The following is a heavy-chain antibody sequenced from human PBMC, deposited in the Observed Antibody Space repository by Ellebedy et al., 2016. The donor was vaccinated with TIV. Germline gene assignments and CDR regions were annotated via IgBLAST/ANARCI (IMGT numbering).Heavy chain of an antibody. CDR2: ITSAGDT. CDR3: ARATSGFDY. D-gene: IGHD5-24*01. V-gene: IGHV3-13*01. J-gene: IGHJ4*02. Sequence: GESLKISCAASGFTFSSHDMHWVRQPTGKGLEWVSGITSAGDTYYLGSVKGRFIISRDSAKNSLYLKMNSLRAEDTAVYYCARATSGFDYWGQGALATVSS. CDR1: GFTFSSHD.